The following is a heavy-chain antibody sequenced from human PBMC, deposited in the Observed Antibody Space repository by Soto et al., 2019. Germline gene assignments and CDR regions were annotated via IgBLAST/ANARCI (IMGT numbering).Heavy chain of an antibody. CDR3: ARGPGYSYGYSVYYYYYGMDV. V-gene: IGHV4-34*01. Sequence: PSETLSLTCVVDGGSLSGIYWTWVRQPPGKGLEWIGEINHSGSTNYSPSLESRVTISLDTSNNQFSLKLSSVTAADTAVYYCARGPGYSYGYSVYYYYYGMDVWGQGTTVTVSS. D-gene: IGHD5-18*01. CDR2: INHSGST. CDR1: GGSLSGIY. J-gene: IGHJ6*02.